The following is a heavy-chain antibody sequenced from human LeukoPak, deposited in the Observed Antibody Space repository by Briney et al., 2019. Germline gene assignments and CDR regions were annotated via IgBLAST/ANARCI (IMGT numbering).Heavy chain of an antibody. Sequence: SDTLSLTCTVSGGSISSYYWMWIRQPTGRGVEGIRYIYYSGSTNYNPSLKSRVTISVDTSKIKFSLKLGTVNAANPAVYYCARVRDSTEGDFDYWGQGTLVTVSS. CDR1: GGSISSYY. CDR3: ARVRDSTEGDFDY. J-gene: IGHJ4*02. D-gene: IGHD2-2*01. CDR2: IYYSGST. V-gene: IGHV4-59*07.